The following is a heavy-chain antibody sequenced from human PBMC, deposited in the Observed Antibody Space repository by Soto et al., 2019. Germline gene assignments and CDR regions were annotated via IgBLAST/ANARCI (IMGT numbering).Heavy chain of an antibody. J-gene: IGHJ3*02. CDR3: SRGPFTVTTGDAFDI. Sequence: GGSLRLSCAASGFTFSDYYMSWIRQAPGKGLEWVSYISSSSSYTNYADSVKGRFTISRDNAKNSLYLQMNSLRAEDTAVYYCSRGPFTVTTGDAFDIWGQGTMVTVSS. V-gene: IGHV3-11*06. CDR2: ISSSSSYT. D-gene: IGHD4-17*01. CDR1: GFTFSDYY.